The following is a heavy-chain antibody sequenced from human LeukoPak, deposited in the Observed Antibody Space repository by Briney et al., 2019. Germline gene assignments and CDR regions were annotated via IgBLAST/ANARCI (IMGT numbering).Heavy chain of an antibody. J-gene: IGHJ4*02. D-gene: IGHD2-15*01. CDR2: LSDSGRTT. CDR1: GFTFSNYA. V-gene: IGHV3-23*01. Sequence: GSLRLSCVASGFTFSNYAMTWVRQAPGKGLEWVSGLSDSGRTTYYTGSVKGGFTISRDNSKNTLYLQMNSLRAEDTAIYYCAKGGTSGGSCYFDYWGQGTLVTVSS. CDR3: AKGGTSGGSCYFDY.